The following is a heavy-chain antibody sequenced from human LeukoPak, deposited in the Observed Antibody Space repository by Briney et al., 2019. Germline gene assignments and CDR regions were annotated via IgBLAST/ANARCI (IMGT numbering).Heavy chain of an antibody. Sequence: PSETLSLTCTVSGGSFSSGDYYWSWIRQPPGKGLEWIGYIYYSGSAYYNPSLKSRVSISVDTSKNQFSLKLSPVTAADTAVYFCARAGFGIDYWGQGTLVTVSS. D-gene: IGHD3-10*01. CDR1: GGSFSSGDYY. V-gene: IGHV4-30-4*08. CDR3: ARAGFGIDY. CDR2: IYYSGSA. J-gene: IGHJ4*02.